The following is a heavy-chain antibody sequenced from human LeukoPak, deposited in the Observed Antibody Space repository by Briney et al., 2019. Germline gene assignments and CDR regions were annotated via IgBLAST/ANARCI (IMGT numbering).Heavy chain of an antibody. CDR2: IYYSGST. CDR3: ARGRYCSSTSCYGRRYYYYMDV. Sequence: PSETLSLTCTVSGGSISSSSYYWGWIRQPPGKGLEWIGSIYYSGSTYYNPSLKSRVNISVDTSKNQFYLKVSSVTAADTAVYYCARGRYCSSTSCYGRRYYYYMDVWGKGTTVTVSS. CDR1: GGSISSSSYY. V-gene: IGHV4-39*07. D-gene: IGHD2-2*01. J-gene: IGHJ6*03.